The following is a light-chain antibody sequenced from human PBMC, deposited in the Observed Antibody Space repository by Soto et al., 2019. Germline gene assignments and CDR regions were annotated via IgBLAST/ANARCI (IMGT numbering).Light chain of an antibody. J-gene: IGLJ1*01. CDR2: DIR. CDR3: SSYTSSSTRV. Sequence: QSALTQPASVSGSPGQSITISCTGTSSDVGGYKYVSRYQQHPGKAPKLMIYDIRNRPSGVSNRFSGSKSGNTASLTISGLQAEDEADYYCSSYTSSSTRVFGTGTKVTVL. CDR1: SSDVGGYKY. V-gene: IGLV2-14*03.